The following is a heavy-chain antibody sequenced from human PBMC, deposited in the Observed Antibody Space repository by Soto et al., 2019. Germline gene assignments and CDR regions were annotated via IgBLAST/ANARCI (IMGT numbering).Heavy chain of an antibody. V-gene: IGHV2-5*02. CDR2: IYWDGDK. J-gene: IGHJ4*02. Sequence: QITLNESGPTLVKPMQTLTLTCNFSGFSLDSTAVGVGWLRQPPGQALECLALIYWDGDKRYNPSLTNRVIITNDTSKNQVVLTMTDMAPADTGTYFCANFILGGTFVRGFTFDYWGQGVLVTVSS. CDR1: GFSLDSTAVG. CDR3: ANFILGGTFVRGFTFDY. D-gene: IGHD3-10*01.